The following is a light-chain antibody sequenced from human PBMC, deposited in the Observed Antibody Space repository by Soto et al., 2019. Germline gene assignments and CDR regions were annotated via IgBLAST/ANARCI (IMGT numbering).Light chain of an antibody. CDR2: DVS. J-gene: IGLJ2*01. CDR3: SSYRRSSTLV. CDR1: SSDVGAYNY. Sequence: QSVLTQPASVSGSPGQSITISCTGTSSDVGAYNYVSWYQQHPGKAPKLMIYDVSNRPSGVSNRFSGSKSDNTASLTISGLQADDEADHYCSSYRRSSTLVFGGGTKLTVL. V-gene: IGLV2-14*03.